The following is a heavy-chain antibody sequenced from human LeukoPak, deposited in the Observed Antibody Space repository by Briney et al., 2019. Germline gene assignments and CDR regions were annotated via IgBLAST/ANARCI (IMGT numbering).Heavy chain of an antibody. Sequence: GGSLRLSCAASGFIFSTYWMSWVRQAPGKGLEWVANIKEDGTVRYHMDSVKGRFTISRDNAKNSLFLQMNSLRAEDTAVYYCAREILGAASAFDYWGQGTLVTVSS. CDR1: GFIFSTYW. CDR2: IKEDGTVR. V-gene: IGHV3-7*03. D-gene: IGHD6-13*01. CDR3: AREILGAASAFDY. J-gene: IGHJ4*02.